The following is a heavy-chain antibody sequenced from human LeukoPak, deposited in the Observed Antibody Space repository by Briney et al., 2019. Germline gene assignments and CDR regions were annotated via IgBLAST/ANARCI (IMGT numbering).Heavy chain of an antibody. CDR3: ARGPLSRCSGGSCRRYYYGMDV. D-gene: IGHD2-15*01. CDR2: INHSGST. V-gene: IGHV4-34*01. Sequence: SETLSLTCAVYGGSFSGYYWSWIRQPPGKGLEWIGEINHSGSTNYNPSLKSRVTISVDPSKNQFSLMLSSVTAADTAVYYCARGPLSRCSGGSCRRYYYGMDVWGQGTTVTVSS. J-gene: IGHJ6*02. CDR1: GGSFSGYY.